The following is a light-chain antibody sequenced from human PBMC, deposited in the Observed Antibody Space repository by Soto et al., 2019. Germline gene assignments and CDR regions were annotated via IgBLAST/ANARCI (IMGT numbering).Light chain of an antibody. CDR3: SSYTSSSTYV. Sequence: ALNQPASVSGSPGQSITISCTGTSSDVGGYNYVSWYQQHPGKAPKLMIYDVSNRPSGVSNRFSGSKSGNTASLTISGLQAEDEADYYCSSYTSSSTYVFGTGTKVTVL. CDR1: SSDVGGYNY. J-gene: IGLJ1*01. CDR2: DVS. V-gene: IGLV2-14*01.